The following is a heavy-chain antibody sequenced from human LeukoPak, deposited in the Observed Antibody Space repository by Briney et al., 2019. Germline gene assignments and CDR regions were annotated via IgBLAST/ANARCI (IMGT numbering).Heavy chain of an antibody. D-gene: IGHD4-17*01. J-gene: IGHJ4*02. CDR1: GFTFSSHG. CDR3: TKDRPGSAVTSPPLY. Sequence: GGTLRLSCVASGFTFSSHGMSWVRQAPGKGLNWVSGISGSGGSTYYADSVKGRFSISRDNSKNTLYLQMDSLRVDDTAVYYCTKDRPGSAVTSPPLYWGQGTLVTVSS. CDR2: ISGSGGST. V-gene: IGHV3-23*01.